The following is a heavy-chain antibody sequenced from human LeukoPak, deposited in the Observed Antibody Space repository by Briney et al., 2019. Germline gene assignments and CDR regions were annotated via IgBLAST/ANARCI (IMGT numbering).Heavy chain of an antibody. Sequence: GGSLRLSCVGSGFTFSSYWMSWVRQAPGKGVEWVANIKQDGGDNYYVDSVKGRFTISRDNAKNSLYLQMNSLRAEDTAVYYCARLWEYSSGWYLMDAFDIWGQGTMVTVSS. CDR1: GFTFSSYW. V-gene: IGHV3-7*01. D-gene: IGHD6-19*01. CDR3: ARLWEYSSGWYLMDAFDI. CDR2: IKQDGGDN. J-gene: IGHJ3*02.